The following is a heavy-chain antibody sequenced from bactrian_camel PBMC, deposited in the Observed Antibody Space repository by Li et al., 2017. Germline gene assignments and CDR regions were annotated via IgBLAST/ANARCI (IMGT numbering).Heavy chain of an antibody. Sequence: HVQLVESGGGLVQAGGSLRLSCAASGYTVSSTRMGWFRQAPGKEREGVACIGRDGITMYSDSVKGRFTISKDNAMNTLYLQMNSLKPDDTAVYYCVRDGVFWSGDYWGQGTQVTVS. V-gene: IGHV3S68*01. CDR1: GYTVSSTR. CDR2: IGRDGIT. CDR3: VRDGVFWSGDY. D-gene: IGHD3*01. J-gene: IGHJ4*01.